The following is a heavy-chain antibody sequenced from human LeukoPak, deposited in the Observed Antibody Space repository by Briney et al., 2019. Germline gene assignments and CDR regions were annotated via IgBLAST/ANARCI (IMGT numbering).Heavy chain of an antibody. CDR1: GDSISYYY. CDR3: ARVRGYSYDSSDFDY. V-gene: IGHV4-59*01. J-gene: IGHJ4*02. CDR2: IYYSGNT. D-gene: IGHD5-18*01. Sequence: SETLPLTCTVSGDSISYYYWSWIRQPSGKGLEWIGKIYYSGNTNYNPSLKSRVTISVDTSKNQFSLKLSSVTAADTAVYYCARVRGYSYDSSDFDYWGQGTLVTVSS.